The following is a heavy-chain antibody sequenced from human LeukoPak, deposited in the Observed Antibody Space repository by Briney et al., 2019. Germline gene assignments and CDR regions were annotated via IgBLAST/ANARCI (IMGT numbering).Heavy chain of an antibody. J-gene: IGHJ4*02. CDR2: ISGSGGGT. CDR3: AKERSLGTWLGDY. CDR1: GYSFSSYA. V-gene: IGHV3-23*01. Sequence: GESLRIFCKGSGYSFSSYAMTWVRQAPGKGLEWVSAISGSGGGTYYADSVKGRFTISRDHPKNTLYLQMNSLRAEDTAVYYCAKERSLGTWLGDYWGQGTLVTVSS. D-gene: IGHD5-12*01.